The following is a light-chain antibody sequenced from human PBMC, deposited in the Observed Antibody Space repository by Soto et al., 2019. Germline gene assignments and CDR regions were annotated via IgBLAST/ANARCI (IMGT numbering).Light chain of an antibody. Sequence: DIQITQSPSTLSASVGDRVTITCRASQSISSWLAWYQQKPGKAPKLLIYKASSLESGVPSRFRGSGSGTEFTLTISSLQPDDFATYYCQQYNSYSITFGQGTRLEI. CDR3: QQYNSYSIT. J-gene: IGKJ5*01. V-gene: IGKV1-5*03. CDR1: QSISSW. CDR2: KAS.